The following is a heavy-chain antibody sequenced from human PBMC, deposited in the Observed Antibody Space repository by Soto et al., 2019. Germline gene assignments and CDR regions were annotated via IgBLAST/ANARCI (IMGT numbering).Heavy chain of an antibody. J-gene: IGHJ5*01. D-gene: IGHD2-2*01. Sequence: QVQLMQSGTEVKKPGASVTVSCKASGYTSADFGISWVRQAPGQGLEWMGWVSGNNGVSNPAPKVQGRITMTLDTSTGVSYMALRSLRSDDTAIYYCVRDQKYFRVNGNWFDSWGQGTLVSVSS. V-gene: IGHV1-18*04. CDR2: VSGNNGVS. CDR1: GYTSADFG. CDR3: VRDQKYFRVNGNWFDS.